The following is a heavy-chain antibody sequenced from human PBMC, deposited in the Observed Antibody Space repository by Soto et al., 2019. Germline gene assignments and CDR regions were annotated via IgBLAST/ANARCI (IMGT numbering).Heavy chain of an antibody. CDR2: IYYSGST. J-gene: IGHJ4*02. Sequence: SETLSLTCTVSGGSISSGGYYWSWIRQHPGKGLEWIGYIYYSGSTYYNPSLKSRVTISVDTSKNQFSLKLSSVTAADTAVYYCAGSMVRGGYFDYWGQGTLVTVSS. CDR1: GGSISSGGYY. V-gene: IGHV4-31*03. D-gene: IGHD3-10*01. CDR3: AGSMVRGGYFDY.